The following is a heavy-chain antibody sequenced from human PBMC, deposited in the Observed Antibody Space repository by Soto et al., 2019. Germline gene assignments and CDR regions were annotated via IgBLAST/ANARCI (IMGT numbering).Heavy chain of an antibody. CDR2: MNPNSSNT. CDR3: GVGQGGGSAFTSPRLTQLRY. Sequence: QVQLVQSGAEVKKPGASVKVSCKASGYTFTSYDINWVRQATGQGLEWMAWMNPNSSNTGYAQKFQGRVTMTRNTSISTAYMALGSVSAEDTAVYYCGVGQGGGSAFTSPRLTQLRYWGQGTLVNVFS. J-gene: IGHJ4*02. V-gene: IGHV1-8*01. CDR1: GYTFTSYD. D-gene: IGHD2-15*01.